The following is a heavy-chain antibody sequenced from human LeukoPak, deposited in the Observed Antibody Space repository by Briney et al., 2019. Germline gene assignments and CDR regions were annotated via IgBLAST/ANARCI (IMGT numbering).Heavy chain of an antibody. V-gene: IGHV3-66*01. CDR3: ARNLYYYDSSGYYYY. J-gene: IGHJ4*02. D-gene: IGHD3-22*01. CDR2: IYTGGST. Sequence: GGSLRLSCAASGFTVSSNYMSWVRQAPGKGLEWVSVIYTGGSTYYAGSVKGRFTISRDNSKNTLYLQMSSLRAEDTAVYYCARNLYYYDSSGYYYYWGQGTLVTVSS. CDR1: GFTVSSNY.